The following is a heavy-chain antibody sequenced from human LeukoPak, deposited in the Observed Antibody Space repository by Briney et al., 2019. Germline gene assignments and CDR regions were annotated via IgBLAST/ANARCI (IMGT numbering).Heavy chain of an antibody. Sequence: PGGSLRLSCAASGLTFSNAWMSWVRQAPGKGLEWVGRIRSKTDGGTTEYAAPVKGRFTISRDDSKTTLYLQMNSLKTEDTAVYYCTTLYDSSGYSYWGRGTLVTVSS. CDR3: TTLYDSSGYSY. V-gene: IGHV3-15*01. J-gene: IGHJ4*02. CDR1: GLTFSNAW. D-gene: IGHD3-22*01. CDR2: IRSKTDGGTT.